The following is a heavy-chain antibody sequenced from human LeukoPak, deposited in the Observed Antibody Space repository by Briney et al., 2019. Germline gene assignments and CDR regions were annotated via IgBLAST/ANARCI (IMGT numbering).Heavy chain of an antibody. CDR2: IITIFGTA. CDR1: GGTFSSYA. J-gene: IGHJ5*01. D-gene: IGHD5-18*01. CDR3: ARWMDTAMVGRGENWFDS. Sequence: SVKVSCKASGGTFSSYAMSWVRQAPGQGLEWMGGIITIFGTANYAQKFQGRVTITTDESTSTAYMELSSLRSEDTAVYDWARWMDTAMVGRGENWFDSWGQGTLVTVSS. V-gene: IGHV1-69*05.